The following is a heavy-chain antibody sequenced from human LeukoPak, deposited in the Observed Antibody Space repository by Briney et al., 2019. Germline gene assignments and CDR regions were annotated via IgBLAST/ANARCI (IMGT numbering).Heavy chain of an antibody. CDR1: GFTFSSYT. CDR3: ARGTDYYGSGTYSYFDY. D-gene: IGHD3-10*01. J-gene: IGHJ4*02. CDR2: ISYDGTNE. Sequence: PGGSLRLSCAASGFTFSSYTMHWVRQAPGKGLEWVAVISYDGTNEYYADSVKGRFTTSRDNSKNTLYLQMNSLRPEDTAVCSCARGTDYYGSGTYSYFDYWGQGTLVTVTS. V-gene: IGHV3-30-3*01.